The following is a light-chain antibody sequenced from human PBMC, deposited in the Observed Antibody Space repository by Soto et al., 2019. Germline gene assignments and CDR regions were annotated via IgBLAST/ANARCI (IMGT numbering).Light chain of an antibody. CDR3: QQRNSWPIT. J-gene: IGKJ5*01. Sequence: EIVLTQSPATLSLSAGETATLSCRASQGVGSELAWYQQKPGQAPRLLISDASNRATGIPARFSGSGSATDFTLTISTLEPEDFAFYYCQQRNSWPITFGQGTRLEIK. CDR2: DAS. V-gene: IGKV3-11*01. CDR1: QGVGSE.